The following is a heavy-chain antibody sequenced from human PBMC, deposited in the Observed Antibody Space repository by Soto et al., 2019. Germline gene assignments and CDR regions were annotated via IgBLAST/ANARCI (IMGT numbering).Heavy chain of an antibody. CDR3: ARDFYDISGYPYFDY. CDR1: GFTFSDYY. Sequence: PGGSLRLSCAASGFTFSDYYLSCISQDPGKGLDWLSYSSSSSYTKYADSVKGRFTISRDNAKNSLYLQMNSLRPEDTAVYFWARDFYDISGYPYFDYGGQGTLVTVSS. D-gene: IGHD3-22*01. CDR2: SSSSSYT. V-gene: IGHV3-11*06. J-gene: IGHJ4*02.